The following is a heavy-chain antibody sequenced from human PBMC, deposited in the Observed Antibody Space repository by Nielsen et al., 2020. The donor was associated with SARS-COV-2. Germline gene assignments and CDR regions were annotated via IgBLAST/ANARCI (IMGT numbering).Heavy chain of an antibody. V-gene: IGHV4-30-4*01. CDR1: GGSISSGDYY. Sequence: SETLSLTCTVSGGSISSGDYYWSWIRQPPGKGLEWIGYIYYSGSTYYNPSLKSRVTISVDTSKNQFSLKLSSVTAADTAVYYCARGRIAAPNQWFDPWGQGTLVTVSS. J-gene: IGHJ5*02. CDR2: IYYSGST. D-gene: IGHD6-13*01. CDR3: ARGRIAAPNQWFDP.